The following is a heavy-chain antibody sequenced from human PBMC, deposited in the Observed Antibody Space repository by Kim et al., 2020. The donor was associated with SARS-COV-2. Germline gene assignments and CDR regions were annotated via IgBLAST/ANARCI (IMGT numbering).Heavy chain of an antibody. CDR2: NGNT. CDR3: ARQWSLDY. Sequence: NGNTKYSEKSQGRVTITRDTSASTAYMELSSLRSEDTAVYYCARQWSLDYWGQGTLVIVSS. V-gene: IGHV1-3*01. J-gene: IGHJ4*02. D-gene: IGHD2-15*01.